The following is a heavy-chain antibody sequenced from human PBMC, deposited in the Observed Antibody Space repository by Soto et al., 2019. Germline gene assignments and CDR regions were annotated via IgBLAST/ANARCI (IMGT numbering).Heavy chain of an antibody. J-gene: IGHJ5*02. CDR3: ATSDSTDYDFWSGSWFDP. D-gene: IGHD3-3*01. CDR2: IYYSGST. CDR1: GGSISSSSYY. V-gene: IGHV4-39*01. Sequence: PSETLSLTCTVSGGSISSSSYYWGWIRQPPGKGLEWIGSIYYSGSTYYNPSLKSRVTISVDTSKNQFSLKLSSVTAADTAVYYCATSDSTDYDFWSGSWFDPWGQGTLVTVS.